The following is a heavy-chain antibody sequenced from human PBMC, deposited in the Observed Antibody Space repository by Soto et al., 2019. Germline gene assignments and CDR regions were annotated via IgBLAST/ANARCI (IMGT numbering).Heavy chain of an antibody. CDR2: IGGTGSPT. CDR1: GFTFSSYA. V-gene: IGHV3-23*01. D-gene: IGHD4-17*01. J-gene: IGHJ2*01. CDR3: ARTRWYWYFDL. Sequence: EEQLLESGGGLVQPGGSLRLSCAASGFTFSSYAMTWVRQAPGKGLEWVSGIGGTGSPTHYADSVKGRFTVSRDNSKNTLYLQMNSLRAEDTAVYYCARTRWYWYFDLWGSGTLVTVSS.